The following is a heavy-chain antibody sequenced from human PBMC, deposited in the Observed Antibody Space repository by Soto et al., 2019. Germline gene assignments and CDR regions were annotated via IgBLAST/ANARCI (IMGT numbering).Heavy chain of an antibody. CDR2: IDPSDSQT. J-gene: IGHJ4*02. V-gene: IGHV5-10-1*01. Sequence: GESLKISCKGSGYSFAGYWITWVRQKPGKGLEWMGRIDPSDSQTYYSPSFRGHVTISVTKSISTAYLQWSSLKASDTAMYYCARHQSQLYYYDSSGYYLDYWGQGTLVTVSS. CDR1: GYSFAGYW. D-gene: IGHD3-22*01. CDR3: ARHQSQLYYYDSSGYYLDY.